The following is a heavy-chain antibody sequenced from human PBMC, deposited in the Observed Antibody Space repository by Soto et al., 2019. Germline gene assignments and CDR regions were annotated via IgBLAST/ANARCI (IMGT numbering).Heavy chain of an antibody. CDR3: ARDSLKGAAAGPSTTWYYYYGMDV. CDR1: GGSISSYY. V-gene: IGHV4-59*01. Sequence: SETLSLTCTVSGGSISSYYWSWIRQPPGKGLEWIGYIYYSGSTNYNPSLKSRVTISVDTSKNQFSLKLSSVTAADTAVYYCARDSLKGAAAGPSTTWYYYYGMDVWGQGTTVTAP. D-gene: IGHD6-13*01. J-gene: IGHJ6*02. CDR2: IYYSGST.